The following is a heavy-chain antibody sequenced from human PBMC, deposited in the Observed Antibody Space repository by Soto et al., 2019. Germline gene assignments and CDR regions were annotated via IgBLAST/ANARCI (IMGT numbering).Heavy chain of an antibody. Sequence: SETLSLTCAVSGESIISGAYSWRRIRQPPGKGLEWIGYISHSGDTYYNPSLKSRATISIDRSRDQFSLNLNFVTAADAAVYFCARDGAWRGFDVWGQGTTVTVSS. CDR3: ARDGAWRGFDV. D-gene: IGHD1-26*01. CDR1: GESIISGAYS. CDR2: ISHSGDT. J-gene: IGHJ6*02. V-gene: IGHV4-30-2*01.